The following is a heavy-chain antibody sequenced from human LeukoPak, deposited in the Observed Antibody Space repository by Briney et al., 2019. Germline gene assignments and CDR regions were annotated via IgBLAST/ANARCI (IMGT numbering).Heavy chain of an antibody. D-gene: IGHD1-26*01. V-gene: IGHV4-34*01. CDR3: ATTTIRLGY. J-gene: IGHJ4*02. CDR2: INHSGST. Sequence: SETLSLTCAVYGGSFSVYYWSWIRQPPGKGLEWIGEINHSGSTNYNPSLKSRVTISVDTSKNQFSLKLSSVTAADTAVYYCATTTIRLGYWGQGTLVTVSS. CDR1: GGSFSVYY.